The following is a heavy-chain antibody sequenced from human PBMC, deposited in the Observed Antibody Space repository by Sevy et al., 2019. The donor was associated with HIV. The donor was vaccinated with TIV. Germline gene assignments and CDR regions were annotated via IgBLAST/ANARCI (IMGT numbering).Heavy chain of an antibody. J-gene: IGHJ4*02. CDR2: ISSSGSYI. CDR1: GFTFRSYT. V-gene: IGHV3-21*01. D-gene: IGHD3-22*01. Sequence: GGSLRLSCVVSGFTFRSYTMKWVRQAPGKGLECVSSISSSGSYIYYADSVKGRFTISRDDAKNSLYLQMNTLRAEDAALYYCARVRPYDTRDFDSWGQGTLVTVSS. CDR3: ARVRPYDTRDFDS.